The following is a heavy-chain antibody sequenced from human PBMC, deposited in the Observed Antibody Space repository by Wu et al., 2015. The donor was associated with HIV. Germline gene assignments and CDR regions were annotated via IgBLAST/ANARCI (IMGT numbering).Heavy chain of an antibody. Sequence: QVQLVQSGAEVQKPGASVKVSCKASGYTFTGYYLHWVRQAPGQGLEYMGWINPNSGDTNYAQKIQGRVTMTRDTSISTVYMELDRLTSDDTAVYYCARVAMSSSGWNYYYYAMDVWGQGTTVTVSS. J-gene: IGHJ6*02. D-gene: IGHD6-25*01. V-gene: IGHV1-2*02. CDR3: ARVAMSSSGWNYYYYAMDV. CDR2: INPNSGDT. CDR1: GYTFTGYY.